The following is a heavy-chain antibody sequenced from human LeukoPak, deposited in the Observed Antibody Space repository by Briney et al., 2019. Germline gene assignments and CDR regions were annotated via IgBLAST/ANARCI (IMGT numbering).Heavy chain of an antibody. D-gene: IGHD1-26*01. J-gene: IGHJ1*01. CDR2: ISYDGSNK. V-gene: IGHV3-30*04. Sequence: GGSLRLSCAASGFTFSSYAMHWVRPAPGEGPGWVAVISYDGSNKYYADSVKGRFTISRDNSKNTLYLQMNSLRPEDTAVYYGARAVLGATDHWGQGTLVTVSS. CDR3: ARAVLGATDH. CDR1: GFTFSSYA.